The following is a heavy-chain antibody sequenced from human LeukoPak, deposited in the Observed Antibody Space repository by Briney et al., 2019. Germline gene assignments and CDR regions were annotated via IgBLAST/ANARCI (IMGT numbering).Heavy chain of an antibody. V-gene: IGHV3-33*06. D-gene: IGHD1-1*01. Sequence: GRSLRLSCAASGFTFSSYGMHWVRQAPGKGLEWVAVIWYDGSEIYYADSVKGRFTISRDNSKNTLYLQMNSLRAEDTAVYYCAKDLTTGTLSSDCWGQGILVTVSS. CDR2: IWYDGSEI. J-gene: IGHJ4*02. CDR1: GFTFSSYG. CDR3: AKDLTTGTLSSDC.